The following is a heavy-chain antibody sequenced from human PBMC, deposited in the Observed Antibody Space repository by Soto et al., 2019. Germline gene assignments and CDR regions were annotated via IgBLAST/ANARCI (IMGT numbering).Heavy chain of an antibody. J-gene: IGHJ6*02. V-gene: IGHV3-53*01. Sequence: RGSLRLSCAASGLTVSNAYMAWVRQAPGTGLEWVSVIYDNGTTYYADSVKGRFTISRDTSTNTLSLQMDSLRAEDTAVYYCVRPLPSVRNYGLDVWGQGTTVTVSS. CDR3: VRPLPSVRNYGLDV. D-gene: IGHD4-17*01. CDR2: IYDNGTT. CDR1: GLTVSNAY.